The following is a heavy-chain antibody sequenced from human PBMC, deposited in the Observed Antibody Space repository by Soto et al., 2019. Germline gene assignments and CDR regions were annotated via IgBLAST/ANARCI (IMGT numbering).Heavy chain of an antibody. CDR1: GGTFSSYA. Sequence: QVQLVQSGAEVKKPGSSVKVSCKASGGTFSSYAISWVRQAPGQGLEWMGGIIPIFGTANYAQKFQGRVTITADESTSTAYMEMSSRRSEDTVVYYCAGHVPAAGYYYGMDVWGQGTTVTVSS. J-gene: IGHJ6*02. CDR3: AGHVPAAGYYYGMDV. V-gene: IGHV1-69*12. CDR2: IIPIFGTA. D-gene: IGHD2-2*01.